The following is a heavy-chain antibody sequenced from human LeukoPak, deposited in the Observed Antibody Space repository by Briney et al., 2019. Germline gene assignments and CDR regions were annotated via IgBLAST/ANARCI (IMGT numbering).Heavy chain of an antibody. CDR2: IYHSGST. Sequence: SETLSLTCTVSGYSISSGYYWGWIRQPPGKGLEWIGSIYHSGSTYYNPSLKSRVTISVDTSKNQFSLKLSSVTAADTAVYYCARYSSQHYFDYWGQGTLVTVSS. CDR3: ARYSSQHYFDY. D-gene: IGHD6-13*01. V-gene: IGHV4-38-2*02. J-gene: IGHJ4*02. CDR1: GYSISSGYY.